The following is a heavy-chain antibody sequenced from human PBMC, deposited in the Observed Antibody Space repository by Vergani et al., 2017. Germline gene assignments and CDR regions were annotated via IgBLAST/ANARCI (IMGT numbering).Heavy chain of an antibody. Sequence: QVQLQESGPGLVKPSETLSLTCTVSGGSISSYYWSWIRQPPGKGLEWIGYIYYSGSTNYNPSLKSRVTISVDTSKNQFSLKLSSVTAADTAVYYCARDRYHWNGRFFDYWGQGTLVTVSS. V-gene: IGHV4-59*01. D-gene: IGHD1-1*01. CDR3: ARDRYHWNGRFFDY. CDR1: GGSISSYY. J-gene: IGHJ4*02. CDR2: IYYSGST.